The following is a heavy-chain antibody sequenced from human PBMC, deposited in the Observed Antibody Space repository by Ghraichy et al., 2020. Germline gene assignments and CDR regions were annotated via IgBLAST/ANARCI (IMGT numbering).Heavy chain of an antibody. J-gene: IGHJ4*02. D-gene: IGHD5-12*01. CDR3: ARAPNEDSGYVHFDY. CDR1: GGSISSYY. CDR2: IYYSGST. V-gene: IGHV4-59*01. Sequence: SQTLSLTCTVSGGSISSYYWSWIRQPPGKGLEWIGYIYYSGSTNYNPSLKSRVTISVDTSKNQFSLKLSSVTAADTAVYYCARAPNEDSGYVHFDYWGQGTLVTVSS.